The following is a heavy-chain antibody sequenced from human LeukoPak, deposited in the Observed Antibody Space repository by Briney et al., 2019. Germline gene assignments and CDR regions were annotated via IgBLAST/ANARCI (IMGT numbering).Heavy chain of an antibody. V-gene: IGHV1-69*05. CDR2: IIPIFGTA. CDR3: ARGGYSSSWYLNYFDY. CDR1: GGTFSSYA. Sequence: ASVKASCKASGGTFSSYAISWVRQAPGQGLEWMGGIIPIFGTANYAQKFQGRVTITTDESTSTAYMELSSLRSEDTAVYYCARGGYSSSWYLNYFDYWGQGTLVTVSS. D-gene: IGHD6-13*01. J-gene: IGHJ4*02.